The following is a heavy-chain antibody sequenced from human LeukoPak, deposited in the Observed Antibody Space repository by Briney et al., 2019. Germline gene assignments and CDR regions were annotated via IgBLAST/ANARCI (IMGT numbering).Heavy chain of an antibody. Sequence: GGSLRLSCAASGFTFSSYAMHWVRQAPGKGLEWVAVISYDGSNKYYADSVKGRFTISRDNFKNTLDLQMTSLRAEDTAVYYCARDHYSSGPYYFDYWGQGTLVTVSS. V-gene: IGHV3-30*04. CDR3: ARDHYSSGPYYFDY. CDR1: GFTFSSYA. CDR2: ISYDGSNK. J-gene: IGHJ4*02. D-gene: IGHD6-19*01.